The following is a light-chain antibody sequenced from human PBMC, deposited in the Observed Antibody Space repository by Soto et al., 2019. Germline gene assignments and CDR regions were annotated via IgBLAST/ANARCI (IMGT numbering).Light chain of an antibody. CDR2: EVS. Sequence: QSVLTQPASVSGSPGQSITISCTGTSSDVGSYNLVSWYQQHPGKAPKLMIYEVSKRPSGVSNRFSGSKSGNTASLTISGLQAEDEADYYCCSYAGSSTFLYVFGTG. V-gene: IGLV2-23*02. J-gene: IGLJ1*01. CDR3: CSYAGSSTFLYV. CDR1: SSDVGSYNL.